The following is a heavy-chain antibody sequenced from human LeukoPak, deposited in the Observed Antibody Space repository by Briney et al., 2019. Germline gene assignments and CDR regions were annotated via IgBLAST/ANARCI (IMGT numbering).Heavy chain of an antibody. CDR2: ISSSGSTI. CDR1: GFTFSSYE. D-gene: IGHD6-13*01. CDR3: ASGSYSSSWYSLDPVFDY. J-gene: IGHJ4*02. Sequence: QPGGSLRLSCAASGFTFSSYEMNWVRQAPGKGLEWVSYISSSGSTIYYADSVKGRFTISRDNAKNSLYLQMNGLRAEDTAVYYCASGSYSSSWYSLDPVFDYWGQGTLVTVSS. V-gene: IGHV3-48*03.